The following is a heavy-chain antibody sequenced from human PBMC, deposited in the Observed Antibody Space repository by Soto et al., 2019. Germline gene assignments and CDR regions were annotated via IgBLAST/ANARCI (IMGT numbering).Heavy chain of an antibody. CDR1: GGTFTSYY. CDR3: ASWDYGSGSSPNGPDYYYYGMDV. Sequence: SVKVSCKASGGTFTSYYMHWVRQAPGQGLEWMGIINPSGGSTSYAQKFQGRVTMTRDTSTSTVYMELSSLRSEDTAVYYCASWDYGSGSSPNGPDYYYYGMDVWGQGTTVTVSS. J-gene: IGHJ6*02. CDR2: INPSGGST. V-gene: IGHV1-46*01. D-gene: IGHD3-10*01.